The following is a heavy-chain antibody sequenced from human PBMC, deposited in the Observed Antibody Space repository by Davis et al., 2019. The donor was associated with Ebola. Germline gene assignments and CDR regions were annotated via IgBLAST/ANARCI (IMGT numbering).Heavy chain of an antibody. CDR1: EFTFSNYD. J-gene: IGHJ3*02. CDR2: ISNDGTNK. D-gene: IGHD3-22*01. CDR3: ARVITMIVLVHDAFDI. Sequence: PGGSLRLSCAASEFTFSNYDMHWVRQAPGKGLEWVALISNDGTNKYYADSVKGRFTSSRDNAKNSLYLQMNSLRAEDTAVYYCARVITMIVLVHDAFDIWGQGTMVTVSS. V-gene: IGHV3-30*03.